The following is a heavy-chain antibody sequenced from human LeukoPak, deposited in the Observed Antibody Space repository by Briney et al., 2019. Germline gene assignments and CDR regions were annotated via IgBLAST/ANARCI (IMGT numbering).Heavy chain of an antibody. V-gene: IGHV3-23*01. J-gene: IGHJ5*02. CDR3: AKSRGGFGELYPFDP. Sequence: PGGSLRLSCAASGFTVSSYAMSWVRQDPGKGLEWVSTISGGGGDIYYADSVNSRFTISRDNSKNTLYPQMNSLRAEDTAVYYCAKSRGGFGELYPFDPWGQGTLVTVSS. CDR1: GFTVSSYA. D-gene: IGHD3-10*01. CDR2: ISGGGGDI.